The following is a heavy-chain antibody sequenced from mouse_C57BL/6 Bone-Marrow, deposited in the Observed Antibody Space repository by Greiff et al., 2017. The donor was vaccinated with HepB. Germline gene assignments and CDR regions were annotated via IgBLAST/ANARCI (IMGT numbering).Heavy chain of an antibody. CDR2: IDPSDSYT. J-gene: IGHJ4*01. Sequence: QVQLQQPGAELVMPGASVKLSCKASGYTFTSYWMHWVKQRPGQGLEWIGEIDPSDSYTNYNQKFKGKSTLTVDKSSSTAYMQLSSLTSEDAAVYYCARYGYYPYAIDYWGQGTSVTVSS. CDR1: GYTFTSYW. V-gene: IGHV1-69*01. CDR3: ARYGYYPYAIDY. D-gene: IGHD2-3*01.